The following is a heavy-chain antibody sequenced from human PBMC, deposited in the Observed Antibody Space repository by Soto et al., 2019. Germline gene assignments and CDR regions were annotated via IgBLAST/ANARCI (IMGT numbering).Heavy chain of an antibody. D-gene: IGHD2-15*01. Sequence: PSETLSLTCTVSGGSISSNSYSWGWIRQPPGKGLEWIGSIYYSGGTYYNPSLKSRVTISVDTSKNQFSLKLSSVTAADTAVYYCARLVEDIVVVVSDDFDYWGQGTLVTVS. J-gene: IGHJ4*02. CDR1: GGSISSNSYS. CDR3: ARLVEDIVVVVSDDFDY. V-gene: IGHV4-39*01. CDR2: IYYSGGT.